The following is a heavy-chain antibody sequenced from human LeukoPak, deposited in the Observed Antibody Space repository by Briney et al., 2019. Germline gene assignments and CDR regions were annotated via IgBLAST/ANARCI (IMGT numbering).Heavy chain of an antibody. J-gene: IGHJ4*02. Sequence: SETLSLTCTVSGGSISSSSYYWGWIRQPPGKGLEWIGSIYYSGSTYYNPSLKSRVTISVDTSKNQSSLKLSSVTAADTAVYYCARDGYAPHWGQGTLVTVSS. V-gene: IGHV4-39*07. CDR2: IYYSGST. CDR1: GGSISSSSYY. CDR3: ARDGYAPH. D-gene: IGHD5-12*01.